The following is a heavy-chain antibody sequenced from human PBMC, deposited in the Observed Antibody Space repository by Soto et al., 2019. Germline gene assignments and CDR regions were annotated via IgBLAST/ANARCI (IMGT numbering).Heavy chain of an antibody. CDR1: GGSFSGYY. Sequence: SETLSLTCAVYGGSFSGYYWSWIRQPPGKGLEWIGEINHSGSTNYNPSLKSRVTISVDTSKNQSSLKLSSVTAADTAVYYCAREQNYMDVWGKGTTVTVPS. J-gene: IGHJ6*03. CDR3: AREQNYMDV. V-gene: IGHV4-34*01. D-gene: IGHD6-13*01. CDR2: INHSGST.